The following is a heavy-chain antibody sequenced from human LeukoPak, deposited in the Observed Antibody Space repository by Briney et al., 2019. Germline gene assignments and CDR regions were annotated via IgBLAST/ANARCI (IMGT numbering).Heavy chain of an antibody. J-gene: IGHJ6*04. CDR2: INWNGGST. CDR1: GFTFDDYG. V-gene: IGHV3-20*04. D-gene: IGHD3-10*02. Sequence: GGSLRLSCAASGFTFDDYGMSWVRQAPGRELEWVSGINWNGGSTSYADSVKGRFTISRDNAKNSLYLQMYSLRAEDTAVYYCAELGITMIGGVWGKGTTVTISS. CDR3: AELGITMIGGV.